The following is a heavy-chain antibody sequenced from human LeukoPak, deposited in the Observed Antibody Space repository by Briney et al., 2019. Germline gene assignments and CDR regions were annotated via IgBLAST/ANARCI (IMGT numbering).Heavy chain of an antibody. V-gene: IGHV3-23*01. CDR3: AKDMWLRVESGWFGP. Sequence: PGGSLRLSCAASGFTFSSYAMRWVRQAPGKGLEWVSAISGSGGSTYYADSVKGRFTISRDNSKNTLYLQMNSLRAEDTAVYYCAKDMWLRVESGWFGPWGQGTLVTVSS. J-gene: IGHJ5*02. CDR2: ISGSGGST. CDR1: GFTFSSYA. D-gene: IGHD5-12*01.